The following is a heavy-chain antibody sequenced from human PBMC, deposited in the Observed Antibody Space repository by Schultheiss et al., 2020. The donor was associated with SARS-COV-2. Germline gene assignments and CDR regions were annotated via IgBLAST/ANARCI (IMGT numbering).Heavy chain of an antibody. D-gene: IGHD2-2*01. CDR3: ARDQPDIQGQLRPPAEGWAYYGMDV. CDR1: GGSISSYY. CDR2: IYYNGNT. J-gene: IGHJ6*02. Sequence: SETLSLTCTVSGGSISSYYWGWIRQPPGKGLEWIGYIYYNGNTYYNPSLKSRVSISVDTSKNQFSLKLSSVTAADTAVYYCARDQPDIQGQLRPPAEGWAYYGMDVWGQGTTVTVSS. V-gene: IGHV4-59*06.